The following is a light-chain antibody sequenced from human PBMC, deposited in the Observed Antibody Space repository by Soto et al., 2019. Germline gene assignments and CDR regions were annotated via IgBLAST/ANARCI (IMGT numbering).Light chain of an antibody. CDR3: QQYYSYTHT. CDR1: QGISSY. Sequence: AIRMTQSPSSFSASTGDRVTITCRASQGISSYLAWYQQKTGKAPKLLIYAASTLQSGVPSRFSGSGSGTDFTLTISCLQSEDFATYYCQQYYSYTHTFGQGTKVEIK. CDR2: AAS. J-gene: IGKJ1*01. V-gene: IGKV1-8*01.